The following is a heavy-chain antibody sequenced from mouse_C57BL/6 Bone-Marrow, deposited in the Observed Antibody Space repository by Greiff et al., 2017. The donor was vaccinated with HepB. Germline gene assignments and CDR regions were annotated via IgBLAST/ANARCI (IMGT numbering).Heavy chain of an antibody. CDR1: GYTFTSYW. CDR2: IHPNSGST. Sequence: QVQLQQPGAELVKPGASVKLSCKASGYTFTSYWMHWVKQRPGQGLEWIGMIHPNSGSTNYNEKFKSKATLTVDKSSSTAYMQLSSLTSEDSAVYYCARRHYYGSSAWFAYWGQGTLVTVSA. D-gene: IGHD1-1*01. V-gene: IGHV1-64*01. J-gene: IGHJ3*01. CDR3: ARRHYYGSSAWFAY.